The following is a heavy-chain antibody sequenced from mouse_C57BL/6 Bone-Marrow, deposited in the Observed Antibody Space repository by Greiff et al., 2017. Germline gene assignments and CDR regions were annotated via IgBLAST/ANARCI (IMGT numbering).Heavy chain of an antibody. J-gene: IGHJ2*01. V-gene: IGHV14-2*01. CDR2: IDPEDGET. Sequence: VQLKQSGAELVKPGASVKLSCTASGFNIKDYYMPWVKQRTEQGLEWIGRIDPEDGETKYAPNFQGKATITADTSSNTAYLQLSSLTSEDTAVYYCSRVRQLMGYWGQGTTLTVSS. D-gene: IGHD3-2*02. CDR3: SRVRQLMGY. CDR1: GFNIKDYY.